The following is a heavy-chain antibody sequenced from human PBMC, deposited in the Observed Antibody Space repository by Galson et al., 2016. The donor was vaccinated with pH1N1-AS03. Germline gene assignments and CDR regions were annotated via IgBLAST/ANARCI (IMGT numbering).Heavy chain of an antibody. CDR1: GYSFTNHW. CDR2: IYPVDSDT. D-gene: IGHD2-2*01. J-gene: IGHJ6*02. CDR3: ARHREYQVLSSAMDV. V-gene: IGHV5-51*01. Sequence: QSGAEVTKPGESLQISCKGSGYSFTNHWIAWVRQMPGKGLEWMGFIYPVDSDTRYSPSFQGQVTISADKSVTTAYLQWSSLKASDTAIYYCARHREYQVLSSAMDVWGQGTTVTVSS.